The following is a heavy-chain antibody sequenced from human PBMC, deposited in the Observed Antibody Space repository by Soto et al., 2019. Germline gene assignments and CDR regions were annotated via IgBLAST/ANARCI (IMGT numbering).Heavy chain of an antibody. V-gene: IGHV4-34*01. D-gene: IGHD3-22*01. CDR1: GGSFSGYY. CDR2: INHSGST. Sequence: PSETLSLTCAVYGGSFSGYYWSWIRQPPGKGLEWIGEINHSGSTNYNPSLKSRVTISVDTSKNQFSLKLSSVTAADTAVYYCARSGYYYDAYRFDPWGQGTLVTVSS. CDR3: ARSGYYYDAYRFDP. J-gene: IGHJ5*02.